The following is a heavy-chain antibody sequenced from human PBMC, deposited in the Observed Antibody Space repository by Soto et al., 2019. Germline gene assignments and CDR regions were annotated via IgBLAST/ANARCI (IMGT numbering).Heavy chain of an antibody. Sequence: GASVKVSCKASGYTFTGYYMHWVRQAPGQGLEWMGWINPNSGGTNYAQKFQGWVTMTRDTSISTAYMELSRLRSDDTAVYYCARSPTYYDILTGYPEYYFDYWGQGTLVTSPQ. CDR2: INPNSGGT. CDR3: ARSPTYYDILTGYPEYYFDY. D-gene: IGHD3-9*01. CDR1: GYTFTGYY. J-gene: IGHJ4*02. V-gene: IGHV1-2*04.